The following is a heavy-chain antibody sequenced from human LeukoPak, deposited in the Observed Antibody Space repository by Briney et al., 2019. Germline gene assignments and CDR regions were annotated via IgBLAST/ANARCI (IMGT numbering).Heavy chain of an antibody. CDR2: SSGSGGST. J-gene: IGHJ4*02. CDR1: GFTFSSYA. D-gene: IGHD4-11*01. V-gene: IGHV3-23*01. CDR3: AKCPDYSSTFADY. Sequence: PGGSLRLSCAASGFTFSSYAMSWVRKAPGKGLEWVSASSGSGGSTYYADSVKGRFTISRDNSKNTLYLQMNSLRAEDTAVYYCAKCPDYSSTFADYWGQGTLVTVSS.